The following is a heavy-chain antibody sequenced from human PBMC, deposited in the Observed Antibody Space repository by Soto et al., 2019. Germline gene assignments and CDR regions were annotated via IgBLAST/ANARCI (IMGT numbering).Heavy chain of an antibody. V-gene: IGHV1-3*01. CDR2: INAGNGNT. J-gene: IGHJ4*02. CDR1: GFTFSHSA. D-gene: IGHD2-21*02. Sequence: GASVKVSCKASGFTFSHSAMHWVRQAPGQRLEWMGWINAGNGNTKYSQKFQGRVTITRDTSASTAYMELSSLRSEDTAVYYCARSIVVVTALDYWGQGTLVTVSS. CDR3: ARSIVVVTALDY.